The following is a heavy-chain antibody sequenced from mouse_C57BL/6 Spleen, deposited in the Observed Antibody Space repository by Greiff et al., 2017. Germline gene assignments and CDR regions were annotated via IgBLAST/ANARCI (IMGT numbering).Heavy chain of an antibody. J-gene: IGHJ4*01. Sequence: EVKLVESGAELVKPGASVKLSCTASGFNIKDYYMHWVKQRTEQGLEWIGRIDPEDGETKYAPKFQGKATITADTSSNTAYLQLSSLTAEDTAVYYCARDYDYLYYAMDYWGQGTSVTVSS. CDR2: IDPEDGET. V-gene: IGHV14-2*01. CDR3: ARDYDYLYYAMDY. D-gene: IGHD2-4*01. CDR1: GFNIKDYY.